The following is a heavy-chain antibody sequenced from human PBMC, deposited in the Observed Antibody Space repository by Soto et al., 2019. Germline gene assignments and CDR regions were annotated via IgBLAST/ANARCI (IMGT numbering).Heavy chain of an antibody. J-gene: IGHJ4*02. V-gene: IGHV1-46*01. D-gene: IGHD7-27*01. CDR1: GFTFTSYF. Sequence: QVQLVQSGAEVKKPGASVNISCKTSGFTFTSYFNHWVRQAPGQGLEWMGMINPSGGITSFAQKFQGRVTMTRDTSTSTVYMELSDLRSEDTAAYYCARDPARQNWGPVFDYWGQGTLVTVST. CDR3: ARDPARQNWGPVFDY. CDR2: INPSGGIT.